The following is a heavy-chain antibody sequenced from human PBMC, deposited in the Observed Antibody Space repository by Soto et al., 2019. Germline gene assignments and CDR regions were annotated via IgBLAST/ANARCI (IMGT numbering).Heavy chain of an antibody. Sequence: QVQLQESGPGLVKASQTLSLTCNVSGGSISSGGYYWTWIRQHPGKGLEWIGNIHHSGNTFYNPSLKSRVSISVDTSKNQFSLKLSSVTAADTAVYFCVRGVLSWGQGTLVTVSS. J-gene: IGHJ1*01. V-gene: IGHV4-31*03. CDR3: VRGVLS. CDR1: GGSISSGGYY. D-gene: IGHD3-10*01. CDR2: IHHSGNT.